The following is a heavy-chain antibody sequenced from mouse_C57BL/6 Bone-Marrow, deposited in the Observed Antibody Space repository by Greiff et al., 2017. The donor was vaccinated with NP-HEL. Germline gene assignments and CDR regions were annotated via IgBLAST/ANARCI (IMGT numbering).Heavy chain of an antibody. CDR2: ISDGGSYT. J-gene: IGHJ3*01. V-gene: IGHV5-4*01. Sequence: EVQRVESGGGLVKPGGSLKLSCAASGFTFSSYAMSWVRQTPEKRLEWVATISDGGSYTYYPDNVKGRFTISRDNAKNNLYLQMSHLKSEDTAMYYCARTVWFAYWGQGTLVTVSA. CDR3: ARTVWFAY. CDR1: GFTFSSYA.